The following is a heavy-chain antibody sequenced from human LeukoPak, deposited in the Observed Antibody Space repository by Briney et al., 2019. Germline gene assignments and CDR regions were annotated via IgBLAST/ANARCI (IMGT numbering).Heavy chain of an antibody. D-gene: IGHD3-10*01. CDR1: GGSISSYY. J-gene: IGHJ6*03. Sequence: SETLPLTCTVSGGSISSYYWSWIRQPAGKGLEWIGRIYTSGSTNYNPSLKSRVTMSVDTSKNQFSLKLSSVTAADTAVYYCARNDYYGSGSYTPYYYYYMDVWGKGTTVTVSS. CDR3: ARNDYYGSGSYTPYYYYYMDV. V-gene: IGHV4-4*07. CDR2: IYTSGST.